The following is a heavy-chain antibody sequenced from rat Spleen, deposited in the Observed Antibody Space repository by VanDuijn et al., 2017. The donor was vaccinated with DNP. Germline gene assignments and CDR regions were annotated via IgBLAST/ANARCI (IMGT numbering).Heavy chain of an antibody. D-gene: IGHD1-11*01. V-gene: IGHV5S10*01. CDR1: GFTFSDYN. J-gene: IGHJ3*01. Sequence: EVQLVESGGGLVQPGRSRKLSCAASGFTFSDYNMAWVRQAPKKGLEWVATIIYDGSRTYYRDSVKGRFTISRDNAKNTQYLQMDSLRSEDTATYYCATGVYGGYEDWFTYWGQGTLVTVSS. CDR2: IIYDGSRT. CDR3: ATGVYGGYEDWFTY.